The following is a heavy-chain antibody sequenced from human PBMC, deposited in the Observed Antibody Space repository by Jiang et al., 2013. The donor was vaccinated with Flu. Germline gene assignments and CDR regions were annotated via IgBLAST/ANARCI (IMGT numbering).Heavy chain of an antibody. CDR2: SAPTLGT. CDR3: ARDRDSDY. CDR1: GYTFTSYA. V-gene: IGHV7-4-1*02. J-gene: IGHJ4*02. D-gene: IGHD2-21*01. Sequence: SGSELKQPGASVKVSCKASGYTFTSYAMNWVRQALDKGLSGWDGSAPTLGTQRMPRASQDGFVFSLDTSVSTAYLQISSLTAEDTAVYYCARDRDSDYWGQGTLVTVSS.